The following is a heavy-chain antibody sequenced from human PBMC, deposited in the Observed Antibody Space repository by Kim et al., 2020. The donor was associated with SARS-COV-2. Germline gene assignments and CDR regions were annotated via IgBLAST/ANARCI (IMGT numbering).Heavy chain of an antibody. CDR3: ARRGSEWLYDPVGFDY. J-gene: IGHJ4*02. V-gene: IGHV4-39*07. Sequence: SLKSRVTISVDTSKNQFSLKLSSVAAADTAVYYCARRGSEWLYDPVGFDYWGQGTLVTVSS. D-gene: IGHD3-3*01.